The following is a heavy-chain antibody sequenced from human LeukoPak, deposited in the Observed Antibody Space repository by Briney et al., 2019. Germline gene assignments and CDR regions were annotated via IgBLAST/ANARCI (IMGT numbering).Heavy chain of an antibody. CDR1: GGSISNYY. V-gene: IGHV4-59*01. CDR3: AGAGQWLSLDY. J-gene: IGHJ4*02. D-gene: IGHD6-19*01. CDR2: IYYSGST. Sequence: SETLSLTCTVSGGSISNYYWSWIRQPPGKGLEWIGYIYYSGSTNYNPSLKSRVTISVDTSKNQFSLKLSSVTAADTAVYYCAGAGQWLSLDYWGQGTLVTVSS.